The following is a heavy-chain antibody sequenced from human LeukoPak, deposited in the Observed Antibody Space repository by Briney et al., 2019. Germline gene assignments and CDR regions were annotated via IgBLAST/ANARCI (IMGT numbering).Heavy chain of an antibody. CDR2: INPNSGGT. CDR3: ARALNYYDSSGSVGY. D-gene: IGHD3-22*01. CDR1: GYTFTGYY. V-gene: IGHV1-2*06. J-gene: IGHJ4*02. Sequence: ASVKVSCKASGYTFTGYYMHWVRQAPGQGLEWMGRINPNSGGTNYAQKFQGRVTMTRDTSISTAYMELSRLRSDDTAVYNCARALNYYDSSGSVGYWGQGTLVTVSS.